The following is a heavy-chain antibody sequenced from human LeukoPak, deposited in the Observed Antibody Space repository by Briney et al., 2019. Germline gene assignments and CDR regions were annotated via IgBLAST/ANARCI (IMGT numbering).Heavy chain of an antibody. Sequence: SETLSLTCTVSGDSISSYYWSWIRQPPGKGLEWIGYIYYSGSTNYNPSLKSRVTISVDTSKNQFSLKLSSVTAADTAVYYCARGPPGDYYYGMDAWGQGTTVTVSS. CDR1: GDSISSYY. CDR2: IYYSGST. V-gene: IGHV4-59*01. D-gene: IGHD4-17*01. J-gene: IGHJ6*02. CDR3: ARGPPGDYYYGMDA.